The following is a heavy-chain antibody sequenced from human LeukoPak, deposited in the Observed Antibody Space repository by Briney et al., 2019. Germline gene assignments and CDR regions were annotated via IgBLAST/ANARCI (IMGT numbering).Heavy chain of an antibody. J-gene: IGHJ4*02. Sequence: SETLSLTCTVSGGSISSYYWSWIRQPPGKGLEWIGEINHSGSTNYNPPLKSRVTISVDTSKNQFSLKLSSVTAADTAVYYCARDQAGYYDSSGYYYQFDYWGQGTLVTVSS. D-gene: IGHD3-22*01. CDR2: INHSGST. V-gene: IGHV4-34*01. CDR3: ARDQAGYYDSSGYYYQFDY. CDR1: GGSISSYY.